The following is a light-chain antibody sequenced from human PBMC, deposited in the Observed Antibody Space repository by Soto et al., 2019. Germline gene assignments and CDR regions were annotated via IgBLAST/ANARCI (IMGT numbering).Light chain of an antibody. V-gene: IGKV3-20*01. Sequence: DIVLTQSPGTLSLSPGERATLSCRASQSLGNSFLAWYQQKPGQAPRLLIFVTSRRATGVPDRVSGSGSGTEFTLTISSLKPEDFAVYFCQYYGIQPLVFGQGTRLEIK. CDR2: VTS. CDR1: QSLGNSF. J-gene: IGKJ5*01. CDR3: QYYGIQPLV.